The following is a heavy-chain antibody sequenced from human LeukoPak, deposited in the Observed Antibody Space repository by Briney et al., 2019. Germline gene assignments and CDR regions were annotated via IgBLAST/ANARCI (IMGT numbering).Heavy chain of an antibody. CDR2: VSGYNGNT. CDR3: ARDKSGSSGWYSFFDY. V-gene: IGHV1-18*01. D-gene: IGHD6-19*01. Sequence: ASVKVSCKASGYTFTSYGINWVRQAPGQGLEWMGWVSGYNGNTNYAQKLQGRVTMTTDTSTNTAYMELRSLRSDDTAVYYCARDKSGSSGWYSFFDYWGQGTLVTVSS. J-gene: IGHJ4*02. CDR1: GYTFTSYG.